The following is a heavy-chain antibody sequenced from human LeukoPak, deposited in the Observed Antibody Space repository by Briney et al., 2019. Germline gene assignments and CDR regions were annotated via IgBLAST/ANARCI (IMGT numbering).Heavy chain of an antibody. CDR3: AKRAGISFRFFDY. Sequence: PGGSLRLSCAASGFTFSSYGMSWVRQAPGKGLEWVSVISGSGSGTYYADSVKGRLTISRDNSKNTLYLQMNSLRAEDSAAYYCAKRAGISFRFFDYWGQGTLVTVSS. V-gene: IGHV3-23*01. J-gene: IGHJ4*02. CDR1: GFTFSSYG. CDR2: ISGSGSGT.